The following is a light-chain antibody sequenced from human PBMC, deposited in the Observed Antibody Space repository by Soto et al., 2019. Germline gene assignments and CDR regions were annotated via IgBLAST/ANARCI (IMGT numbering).Light chain of an antibody. CDR3: QQANSFPLS. CDR2: GAS. CDR1: QAISHY. Sequence: DIQMTQSPSAMSASVGDRVTITCRASQAISHYLAWFHQRPGKVPKRLIYGASTLQSGVPSRFSGSGSGTDFTLTISSLQPEDFATYYCQQANSFPLSFGQGTRLEI. V-gene: IGKV1-17*03. J-gene: IGKJ5*01.